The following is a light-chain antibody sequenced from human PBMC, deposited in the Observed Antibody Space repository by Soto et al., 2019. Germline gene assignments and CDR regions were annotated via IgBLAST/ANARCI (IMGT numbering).Light chain of an antibody. CDR3: SSYTAFSTWV. CDR2: GTN. CDR1: RSNIGAGYD. Sequence: QSVLTQPPSVSGAPGQRVTISCTGSRSNIGAGYDVHWYQQLPGTAPKLLIYGTNNRPSGVPDRFSGSKSGMSASLAITGLQAADEADYYCSSYTAFSTWVFGGGTKVTVL. V-gene: IGLV1-40*01. J-gene: IGLJ3*02.